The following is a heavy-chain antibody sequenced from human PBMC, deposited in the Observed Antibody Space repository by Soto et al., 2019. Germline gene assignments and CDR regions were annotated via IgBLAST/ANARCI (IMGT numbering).Heavy chain of an antibody. V-gene: IGHV3-23*01. CDR1: GFTFSSYW. CDR2: INGSGSST. D-gene: IGHD3-22*01. Sequence: PGGSLRLSCAASGFTFSSYWMHWVRQAPGKGLEWVSPINGSGSSTYYAESVKGRFTISRDNTKNTLYLQMNSLRVVDTAVYYCAKDAGYYYYMDVWGKGSTVTVSS. J-gene: IGHJ6*03. CDR3: AKDAGYYYYMDV.